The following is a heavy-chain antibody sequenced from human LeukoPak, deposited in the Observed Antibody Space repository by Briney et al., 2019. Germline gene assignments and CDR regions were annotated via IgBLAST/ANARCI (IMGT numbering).Heavy chain of an antibody. CDR1: GFTFSRYA. J-gene: IGHJ4*02. V-gene: IGHV3-23*01. Sequence: GGSLRLSCGASGFTFSRYAMSWVRQAPGKGLEWVSGMSGSGGSTYYADSVKGRFTISRDNSRNTLYLQMNSLRAEDTAVYYCAKAMAERAYSYADPLAYWGQGTLVTVS. CDR3: AKAMAERAYSYADPLAY. D-gene: IGHD5-18*01. CDR2: MSGSGGST.